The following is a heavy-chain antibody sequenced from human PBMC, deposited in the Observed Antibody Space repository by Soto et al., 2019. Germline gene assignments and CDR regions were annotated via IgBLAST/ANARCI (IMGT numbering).Heavy chain of an antibody. J-gene: IGHJ4*02. CDR3: ALRSMAVVPEY. V-gene: IGHV4-59*01. CDR1: GDSISSYY. D-gene: IGHD3-22*01. CDR2: LYYGRSA. Sequence: QVQLQESGPGLVKPSETLSLTCAVSGDSISSYYCMWIQQPPGKGLESIGYLYYGRSANYNPSLKSPVTLSVDTSTNQCSLTLSSMTAADTAVYYCALRSMAVVPEYWGQGTLVTVSS.